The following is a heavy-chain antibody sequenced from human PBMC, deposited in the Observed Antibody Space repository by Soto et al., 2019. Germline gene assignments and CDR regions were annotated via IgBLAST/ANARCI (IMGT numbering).Heavy chain of an antibody. J-gene: IGHJ6*03. V-gene: IGHV4-34*01. CDR1: GGSFSGYY. CDR3: ARASAGQDYYYYMVV. Sequence: ETLSLTCAVYGGSFSGYYWSWIRQPPGKGLEWIGEINHSGSTNYNPSLKSRVTISVDTSKNQFSLKLSSVTAADTAVYYCARASAGQDYYYYMVVWGKGTTVTVSS. CDR2: INHSGST.